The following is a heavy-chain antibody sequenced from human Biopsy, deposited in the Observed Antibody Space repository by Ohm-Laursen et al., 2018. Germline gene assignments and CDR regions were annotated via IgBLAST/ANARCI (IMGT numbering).Heavy chain of an antibody. CDR1: GDSITSYF. CDR3: ARGSNEYGGLYFPH. J-gene: IGHJ1*01. D-gene: IGHD4-23*01. V-gene: IGHV4-59*08. Sequence: SETLSLTCPVSGDSITSYFWNWIRQPPGKGLEWIGHISHTGYTSYKSSLKSRATISLDTSRKHFSLRLTSLAAADTAVYYCARGSNEYGGLYFPHWGQGTLVTVSS. CDR2: ISHTGYT.